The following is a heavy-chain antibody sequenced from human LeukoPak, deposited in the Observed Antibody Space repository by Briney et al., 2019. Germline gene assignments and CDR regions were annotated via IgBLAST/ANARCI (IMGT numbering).Heavy chain of an antibody. CDR3: ARGVSGSYSHYFDY. J-gene: IGHJ4*02. D-gene: IGHD1-26*01. V-gene: IGHV1-2*02. Sequence: ASVKVSCKASGYTFNAYYMHWVRQAPGQGLEWMGWINPNSGGTNYEQKFQGRVTMTRDTSISTAYMELSRLRSDDTAVYYCARGVSGSYSHYFDYWGQGTLVTVSS. CDR2: INPNSGGT. CDR1: GYTFNAYY.